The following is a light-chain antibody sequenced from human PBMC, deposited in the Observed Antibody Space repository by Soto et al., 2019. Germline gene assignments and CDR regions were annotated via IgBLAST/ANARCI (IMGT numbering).Light chain of an antibody. V-gene: IGKV1-33*01. Sequence: DIQMTQSPSSLSASVGDRVTIACQASQDISNYLNWYQQKPGKAPKLLIYDASNLETGVPSRFSGSGSGTDFTLTINSLQPEDSATYYCQQSYNKAFGGGTKVNI. CDR3: QQSYNKA. J-gene: IGKJ4*01. CDR2: DAS. CDR1: QDISNY.